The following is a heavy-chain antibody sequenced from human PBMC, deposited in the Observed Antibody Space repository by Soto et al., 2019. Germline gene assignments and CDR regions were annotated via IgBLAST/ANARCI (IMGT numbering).Heavy chain of an antibody. CDR2: IYYSGST. J-gene: IGHJ4*02. V-gene: IGHV4-31*03. Sequence: PSETLSLTCTVSGGSISSGGYYWSWIRQHPGKGLEWIGYIYYSGSTYYNPSLKSRVTISVDTSKNQFSLKLSSVTAADTAVYYCARTVPYYYDSSGYYYEYWGQGTLVTVSS. CDR1: GGSISSGGYY. CDR3: ARTVPYYYDSSGYYYEY. D-gene: IGHD3-22*01.